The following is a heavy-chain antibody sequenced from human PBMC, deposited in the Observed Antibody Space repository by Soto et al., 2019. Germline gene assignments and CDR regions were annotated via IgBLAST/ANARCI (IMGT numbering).Heavy chain of an antibody. V-gene: IGHV4-34*01. Sequence: PSETLSLTCAVYGGSFSGYYWSWIRQPPGKGLEWIGEINHSGSTNYNPSLKSRVTISVDTSKNQFSLKLSSVTAADTAVYYCARGPLPIEMATAGGWLEYWGQGTLVNVST. D-gene: IGHD5-18*01. CDR3: ARGPLPIEMATAGGWLEY. CDR2: INHSGST. J-gene: IGHJ4*02. CDR1: GGSFSGYY.